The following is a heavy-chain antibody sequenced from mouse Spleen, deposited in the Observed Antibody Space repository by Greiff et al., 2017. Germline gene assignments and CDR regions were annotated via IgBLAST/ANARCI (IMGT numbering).Heavy chain of an antibody. Sequence: EVKLMESGPGLAKPSQTLSLTCSVTGYSITSDYWNWIRKFPGNKLEYMGYISYSGSTYYNPSLKSRISITRDTSKNQYYLQLNSVTTEDTATYYCARWMITTSLYWYFDVWGTGTTVTVSS. D-gene: IGHD2-4*01. J-gene: IGHJ1*03. CDR2: ISYSGST. CDR3: ARWMITTSLYWYFDV. V-gene: IGHV3-8*01. CDR1: GYSITSDY.